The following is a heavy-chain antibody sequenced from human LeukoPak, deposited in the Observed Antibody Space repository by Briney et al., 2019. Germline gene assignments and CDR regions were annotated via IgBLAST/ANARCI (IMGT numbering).Heavy chain of an antibody. D-gene: IGHD3-10*02. CDR2: ITGSTTWT. Sequence: PGGSLRLSCEASGFTFGNFGMTWVHQAPGKGLQWASGITGSTTWTYYAASVKGRFTVSRDNSQNTLHLQMNSLRADDTAVYYCARELVSSGTGYFDLWGRGTLVTVSS. CDR3: ARELVSSGTGYFDL. CDR1: GFTFGNFG. V-gene: IGHV3-23*01. J-gene: IGHJ2*01.